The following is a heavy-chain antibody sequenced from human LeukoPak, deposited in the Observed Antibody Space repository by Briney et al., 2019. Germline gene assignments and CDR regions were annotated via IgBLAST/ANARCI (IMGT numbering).Heavy chain of an antibody. V-gene: IGHV4-34*01. J-gene: IGHJ4*02. CDR2: INHSGST. Sequence: PSETLSLTCAVYGGSFSGYYWSWIRQPPGKGPEWIGEINHSGSTNYNPSLKSRVNISVDTSENQLSLKLSSVTAADTAVYYCARHTPIRDRQYYGSGYRYFDYWGQGTLVTVSS. D-gene: IGHD3-10*01. CDR3: ARHTPIRDRQYYGSGYRYFDY. CDR1: GGSFSGYY.